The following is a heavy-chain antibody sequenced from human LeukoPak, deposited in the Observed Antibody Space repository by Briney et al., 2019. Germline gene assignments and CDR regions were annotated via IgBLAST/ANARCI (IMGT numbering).Heavy chain of an antibody. Sequence: GGSLRLSCAASGFTFSSYAMHWVRQAPGKGLEYVSAISSNGGSTYYANSVKGRFTISRDNSKNTLYLQMGSLRAEDMAVYYCARDYYDSSGYYPYLRYWGQGTLVTVSS. CDR3: ARDYYDSSGYYPYLRY. V-gene: IGHV3-64*01. J-gene: IGHJ4*02. CDR1: GFTFSSYA. CDR2: ISSNGGST. D-gene: IGHD3-22*01.